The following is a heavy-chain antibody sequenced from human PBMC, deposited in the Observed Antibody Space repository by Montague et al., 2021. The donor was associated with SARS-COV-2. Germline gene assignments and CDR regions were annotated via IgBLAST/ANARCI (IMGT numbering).Heavy chain of an antibody. D-gene: IGHD2-8*02. V-gene: IGHV1-18*01. CDR2: ISAQNDDT. Sequence: SVKVSCKASGYTFNRYGISWVRQAPGKGLEWMGWISAQNDDTNYAQHLQGRVTLTTDTSTSTVYMELNNLRPDDTAVYYCARVTGQHDVPGFLDPWGQGSLVPVSS. CDR3: ARVTGQHDVPGFLDP. CDR1: GYTFNRYG. J-gene: IGHJ5*02.